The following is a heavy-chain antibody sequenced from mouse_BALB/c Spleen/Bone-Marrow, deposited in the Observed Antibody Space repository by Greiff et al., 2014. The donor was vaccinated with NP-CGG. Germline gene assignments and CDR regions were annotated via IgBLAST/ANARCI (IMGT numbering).Heavy chain of an antibody. CDR3: ARMITTRGFDY. J-gene: IGHJ2*01. Sequence: VQLVESGAELLKPGTSVKLSCKASGYTFTRYWMHRVKQRPGQGLEWIGELNPSNGHTNYNGKFKNKATVTVDKSSSTAYMQLSSLTSEDSAAYYCARMITTRGFDYWGQGTTLTVSS. CDR1: GYTFTRYW. V-gene: IGHV1S81*02. D-gene: IGHD2-4*01. CDR2: LNPSNGHT.